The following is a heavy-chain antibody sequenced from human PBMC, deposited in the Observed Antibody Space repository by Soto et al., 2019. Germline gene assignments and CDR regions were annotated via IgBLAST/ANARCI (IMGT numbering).Heavy chain of an antibody. CDR2: LGFDGGGR. J-gene: IGHJ6*02. CDR3: AREPVGPDYAMDV. D-gene: IGHD1-26*01. V-gene: IGHV3-33*01. Sequence: QMQLVESGGGVGQPGTSLRLSCAASGFDFSSYGMHWVRQTPGKGLEWVAVLGFDGGGRYYADSVKGRFTISRDNSKKMLYLQMDTLRAEDTALYYCAREPVGPDYAMDVWGQGTTVTVSS. CDR1: GFDFSSYG.